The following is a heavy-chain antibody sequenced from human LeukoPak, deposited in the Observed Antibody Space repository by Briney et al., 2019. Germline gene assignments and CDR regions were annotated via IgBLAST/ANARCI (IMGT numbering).Heavy chain of an antibody. CDR3: ARGNLFTGWYDLYYFDY. Sequence: GGSLRLSCAASGFTFSSYGMHWVRQAPGKGLEWVAVISYDGSNKYYVDSVKGRFTISRDNAKNSLYLQMNSLRAEDTAVYHCARGNLFTGWYDLYYFDYWGQGTLVTVSS. J-gene: IGHJ4*02. CDR1: GFTFSSYG. V-gene: IGHV3-30*03. CDR2: ISYDGSNK. D-gene: IGHD6-19*01.